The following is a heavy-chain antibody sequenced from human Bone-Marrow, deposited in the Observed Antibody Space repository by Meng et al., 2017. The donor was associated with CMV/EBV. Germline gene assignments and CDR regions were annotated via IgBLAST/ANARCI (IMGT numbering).Heavy chain of an antibody. CDR1: GYTFTSYD. J-gene: IGHJ4*02. CDR3: ARGRDIVVVVAATHPFDH. V-gene: IGHV1-8*01. CDR2: MNPNSGNT. Sequence: ASVKVSCKASGYTFTSYDINWVRQATGQGLEWMGWMNPNSGNTGYAQKFQGRVTMTRNTSISTAYMELSSLRSEDTAVYYCARGRDIVVVVAATHPFDHWGQGTLVTGSS. D-gene: IGHD2-15*01.